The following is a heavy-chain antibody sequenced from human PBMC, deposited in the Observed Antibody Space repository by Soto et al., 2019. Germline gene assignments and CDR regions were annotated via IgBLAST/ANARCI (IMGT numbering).Heavy chain of an antibody. CDR2: INPSGGTT. J-gene: IGHJ4*02. D-gene: IGHD3-22*01. V-gene: IGHV1-46*01. CDR1: GYSFTNYY. CDR3: ARKGSGGYYSYNDY. Sequence: QVQLVQSGAEVKAPGASVRVSCKASGYSFTNYYIHWVRQAPGQGLEWMGVINPSGGTTAYAQRFQGRVTMTRDTSTSTVYMELSSLGSEDTAVYYCARKGSGGYYSYNDYWGQGTLVTVSS.